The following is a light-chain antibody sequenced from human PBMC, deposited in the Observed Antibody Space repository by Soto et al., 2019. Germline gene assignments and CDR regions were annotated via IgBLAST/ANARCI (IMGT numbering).Light chain of an antibody. J-gene: IGKJ1*01. CDR3: QQYDGPPWT. Sequence: EIVMTQSPATLSVSPGERATLSCRASQSVRSSYLAWYQQKPGQAPRLLIYGSSSRATGIPDRFSGSGSGTDFTLTISRLGPEDIAVYYCQQYDGPPWTFGQGTKVDIK. V-gene: IGKV3-20*01. CDR2: GSS. CDR1: QSVRSSY.